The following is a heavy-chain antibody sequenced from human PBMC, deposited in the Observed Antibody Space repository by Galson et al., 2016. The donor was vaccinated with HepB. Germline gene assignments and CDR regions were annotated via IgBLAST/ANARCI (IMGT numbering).Heavy chain of an antibody. CDR1: GFSVSSYY. D-gene: IGHD2-8*02. J-gene: IGHJ4*02. V-gene: IGHV3-53*03. CDR2: IYSNGAT. Sequence: SLRLSCAVSGFSVSSYYLSWVRQPPGKGLEWLSVIYSNGATFYADAVRGRFIISRDSSKNKVFLEMNSLRGEDKAMYFCAPDGPWWPFDYWGQGTLCTVST. CDR3: APDGPWWPFDY.